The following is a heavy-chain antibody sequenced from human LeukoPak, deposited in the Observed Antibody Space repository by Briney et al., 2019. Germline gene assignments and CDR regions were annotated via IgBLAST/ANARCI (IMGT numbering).Heavy chain of an antibody. CDR2: MNPNGGNT. CDR1: GYTFTSYD. V-gene: IGHV1-8*01. D-gene: IGHD3-3*01. CDR3: ARASYDFWSGYYRRNDAFDI. J-gene: IGHJ3*02. Sequence: ASVKVSCKASGYTFTSYDINWVRQATGQGLEWMGWMNPNGGNTGYAQKFQGRVTMTRNTSISTAYMELSSLRSEDTAVYYCARASYDFWSGYYRRNDAFDIWGQGTMVTVSS.